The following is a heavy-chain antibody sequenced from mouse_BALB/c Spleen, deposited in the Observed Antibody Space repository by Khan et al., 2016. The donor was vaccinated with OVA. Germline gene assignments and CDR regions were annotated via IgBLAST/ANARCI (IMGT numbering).Heavy chain of an antibody. J-gene: IGHJ3*01. CDR1: GYTFTSYY. CDR2: INPSDGGS. V-gene: IGHV1S81*02. CDR3: TRGGYGGFAY. D-gene: IGHD3-1*01. Sequence: QVQLKESGAELVKPGASVKLSCKASGYTFTSYYMYWVKQRPGQGLEWIGEINPSDGGSNFNEKFKNKATLTVDKSSSTAYMQVSSLTSEDSAVYYCTRGGYGGFAYWGQGTLVTVSA.